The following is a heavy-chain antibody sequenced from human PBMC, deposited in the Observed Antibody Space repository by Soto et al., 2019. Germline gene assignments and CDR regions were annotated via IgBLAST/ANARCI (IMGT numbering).Heavy chain of an antibody. D-gene: IGHD5-18*01. CDR3: ARGRDTAMVYYYYYGMDV. CDR2: INHMFGTT. CDR1: GGNFRTFV. V-gene: IGHV1-69*13. J-gene: IGHJ6*02. Sequence: SVKVSCKLSGGNFRTFVMNWVRQAPGQGLEWMGGINHMFGTTNQAQKFQGRVTITADESTSTAYMELSSLRSEDTAVYYCARGRDTAMVYYYYYGMDVWGQGTTVTVSS.